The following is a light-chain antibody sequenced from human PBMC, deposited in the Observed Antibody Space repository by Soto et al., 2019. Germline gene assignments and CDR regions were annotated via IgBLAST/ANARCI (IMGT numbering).Light chain of an antibody. CDR1: QTISNT. CDR2: GAS. V-gene: IGKV3-11*01. CDR3: QQRNSWPPIT. J-gene: IGKJ5*01. Sequence: ETLMTQSPATLSVSPGARATLYCRASQTISNTLAWYHQKPGQAPRLLIYGASSRASGVPARFSGSGSGTDFTLTISSLEPEDFALYYCQQRNSWPPITFGQGTRLEIK.